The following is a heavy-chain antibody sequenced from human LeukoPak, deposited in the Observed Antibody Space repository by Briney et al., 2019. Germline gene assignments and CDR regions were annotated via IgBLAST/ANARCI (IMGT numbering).Heavy chain of an antibody. CDR1: GASFRSYY. CDR3: ARVEGHGEPTAATCDY. J-gene: IGHJ4*02. CDR2: IYYSGGT. D-gene: IGHD4-17*01. V-gene: IGHV4-59*01. Sequence: SETLSLTCTVSGASFRSYYWSWIRQPPGKGLEYIGYIYYSGGTNYNPSLKSRLTISVDTSKNQFSLKLSSVTAADTAVYYCARVEGHGEPTAATCDYWGQGTLGNVSS.